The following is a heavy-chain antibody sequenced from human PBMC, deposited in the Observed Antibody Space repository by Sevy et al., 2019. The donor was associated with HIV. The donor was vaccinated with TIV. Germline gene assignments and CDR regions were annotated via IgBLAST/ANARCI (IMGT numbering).Heavy chain of an antibody. CDR1: GGSISSGDYY. D-gene: IGHD6-25*01. CDR3: ARDSAALKDAFDI. CDR2: INYSGST. Sequence: SETLSLTCTVSGGSISSGDYYWSWIRQPPGKGLEWIGYINYSGSTYYNPSLKSRVTISVDTSKNQFSLKLSSVTAADTAVYYCARDSAALKDAFDIWGQGTMVTVSS. V-gene: IGHV4-30-4*01. J-gene: IGHJ3*02.